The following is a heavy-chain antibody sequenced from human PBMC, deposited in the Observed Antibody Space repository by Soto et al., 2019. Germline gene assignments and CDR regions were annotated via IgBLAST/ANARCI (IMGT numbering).Heavy chain of an antibody. Sequence: GESLKISCKGSGYSFTSYWIGWVRQMPGKGLEWMGIIYPGDSDTRYSPSFQGQVTISADKSISTAYLQWSSLKASDTAMYYCARHREVQLEGPYYYYYYMDVWGKGTTVTVSS. J-gene: IGHJ6*03. CDR3: ARHREVQLEGPYYYYYYMDV. CDR1: GYSFTSYW. D-gene: IGHD1-1*01. CDR2: IYPGDSDT. V-gene: IGHV5-51*01.